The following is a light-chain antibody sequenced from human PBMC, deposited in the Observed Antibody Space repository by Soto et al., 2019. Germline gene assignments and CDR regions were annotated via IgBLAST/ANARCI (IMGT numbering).Light chain of an antibody. J-gene: IGLJ1*01. Sequence: QSVLTQPASVSGSPGQSITISCTGTSSDVGGYNYVSWHQQHPGKAPKLMIYDVSNRPSGVSNRFSGSKSGNTASLTISGLRAEDEADYYCSSYTSSSTYVFGTGTKVTVL. CDR1: SSDVGGYNY. CDR2: DVS. V-gene: IGLV2-14*01. CDR3: SSYTSSSTYV.